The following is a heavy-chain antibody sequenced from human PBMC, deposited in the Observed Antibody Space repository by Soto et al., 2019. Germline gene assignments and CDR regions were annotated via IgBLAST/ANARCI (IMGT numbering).Heavy chain of an antibody. CDR3: VRANALGFSNWFEP. D-gene: IGHD3-10*01. J-gene: IGHJ5*02. V-gene: IGHV1-2*02. Sequence: EASEQVSCKDSCYSFSSHYIHWVRQAPGQGLEWLGWINPHSGATNYAQKFLGRVTMSADTSASTAYMDLARLKSDDTAVYYCVRANALGFSNWFEPWGRGTLVTVSS. CDR2: INPHSGAT. CDR1: CYSFSSHY.